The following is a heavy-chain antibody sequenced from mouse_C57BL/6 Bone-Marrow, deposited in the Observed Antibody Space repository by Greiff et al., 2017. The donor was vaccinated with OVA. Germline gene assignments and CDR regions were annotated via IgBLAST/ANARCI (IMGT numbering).Heavy chain of an antibody. J-gene: IGHJ3*01. CDR1: GYTFTSYG. V-gene: IGHV1-81*01. CDR2: IYPRSGNT. CDR3: ANYYGSSYVWFAY. D-gene: IGHD1-1*01. Sequence: QVQLQQSGAELARPGASVKLSCKASGYTFTSYGISWVKQRTGQGLEWIGEIYPRSGNTYYNEKFTGKATLTADKSSSTAYMELRSLTSEDSAVDFCANYYGSSYVWFAYWGQGTLVTVSA.